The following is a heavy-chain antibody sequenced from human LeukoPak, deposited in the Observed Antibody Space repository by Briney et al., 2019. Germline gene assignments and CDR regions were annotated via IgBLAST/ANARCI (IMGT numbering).Heavy chain of an antibody. D-gene: IGHD5-18*01. CDR3: AKDRGYSYGYFDY. CDR1: RFTFSSYG. V-gene: IGHV3-30*18. CDR2: ISYDGSNK. J-gene: IGHJ4*02. Sequence: GGSLRLSCAASRFTFSSYGMHWVRQAPGNGLEWVALISYDGSNKYYTDSVKGRFTISRDNSKNTLYLQMDSLRAEDTAVYYCAKDRGYSYGYFDYWGQGTLITVSS.